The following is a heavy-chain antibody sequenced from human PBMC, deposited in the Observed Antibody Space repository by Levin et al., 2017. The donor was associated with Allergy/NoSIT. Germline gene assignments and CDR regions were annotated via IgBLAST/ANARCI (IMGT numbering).Heavy chain of an antibody. V-gene: IGHV3-30*18. D-gene: IGHD6-19*01. CDR2: IAHDGSLT. CDR1: GLTFSHFG. Sequence: GESLKISCAASGLTFSHFGMHWVRQAPGKGPEWVAVIAHDGSLTFYADSVKGRFSISRDNSKNTLFLQMNSLRGEDTAIYYCAKENAQYATSGWPRDDWGQGTLVTVSS. J-gene: IGHJ4*02. CDR3: AKENAQYATSGWPRDD.